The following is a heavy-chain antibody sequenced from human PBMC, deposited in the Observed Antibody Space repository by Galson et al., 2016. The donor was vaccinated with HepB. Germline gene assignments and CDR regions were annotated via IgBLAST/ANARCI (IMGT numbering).Heavy chain of an antibody. CDR2: ISFDESDK. V-gene: IGHV3-30*03. J-gene: IGHJ4*02. D-gene: IGHD2-2*01. Sequence: SLRLSCAVSGFTFSSYPMHWVRQAPGKGLDWVAVISFDESDKYYADFVKGRFTISRDNSKNTLYLQMNSLRAEDTAVYYCARVRGRRGPAALDYWGQGTRVTVSS. CDR3: ARVRGRRGPAALDY. CDR1: GFTFSSYP.